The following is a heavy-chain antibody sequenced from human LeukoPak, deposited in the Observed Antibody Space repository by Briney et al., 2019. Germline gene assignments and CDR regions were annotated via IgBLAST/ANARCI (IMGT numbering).Heavy chain of an antibody. D-gene: IGHD6-19*01. CDR2: IWYDGSNK. Sequence: GRSLRLSCAASGFTFSSYGMHWVRQAPGKGLEWVAVIWYDGSNKYYADSVKGRFTISRDNSKNTLYLQMNSLRAEDTAVYYCARHEGSSGWYPSHLNVWGKGTTVTVSS. CDR1: GFTFSSYG. CDR3: ARHEGSSGWYPSHLNV. J-gene: IGHJ6*04. V-gene: IGHV3-33*01.